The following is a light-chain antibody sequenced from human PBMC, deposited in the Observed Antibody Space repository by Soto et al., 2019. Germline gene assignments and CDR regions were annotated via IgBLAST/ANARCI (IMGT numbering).Light chain of an antibody. CDR3: AAWDDNLSGLYV. CDR2: RNS. CDR1: ASTIGRNY. V-gene: IGLV1-47*01. Sequence: QSVLTQSPSASGTPGQRVTISCSGSASTIGRNYVYWYQQLPGTAPKLLIYRNSQRPSGVPDRSSGSKSGTSASLAISGLRSEDEADYYCAAWDDNLSGLYVFGAGTKLTVL. J-gene: IGLJ1*01.